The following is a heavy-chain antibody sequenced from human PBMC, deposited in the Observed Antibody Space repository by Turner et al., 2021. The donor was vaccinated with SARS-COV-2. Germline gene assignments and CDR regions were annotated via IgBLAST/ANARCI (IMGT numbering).Heavy chain of an antibody. CDR1: GGSISSYF. Sequence: QVQLQESGPGLLKPSETLSPTCTVSGGSISSYFWSWIRQPPGKGLEWIGYIVYSGSDNYNPSLKSRVTISVDTSKNQFSLKLSSVTAADTAVYYCARAYYDILTGYYTPYYFDYWGQGTLVTVSS. V-gene: IGHV4-59*08. J-gene: IGHJ4*02. CDR2: IVYSGSD. CDR3: ARAYYDILTGYYTPYYFDY. D-gene: IGHD3-9*01.